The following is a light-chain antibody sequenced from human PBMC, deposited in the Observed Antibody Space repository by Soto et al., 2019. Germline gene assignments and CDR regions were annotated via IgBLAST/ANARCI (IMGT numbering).Light chain of an antibody. V-gene: IGKV3-11*01. CDR3: QQRYQWPPLT. CDR1: QSVFTY. CDR2: DAS. J-gene: IGKJ3*01. Sequence: ETVLTQSPVTLSLSPGDTATLSCRASQSVFTYLAWYQQKPGQAPRLLIYDASNRAPGIPARFSGSGSGTDFTLTISSLEPEDFAVYYCQQRYQWPPLTFGPGTKVDV.